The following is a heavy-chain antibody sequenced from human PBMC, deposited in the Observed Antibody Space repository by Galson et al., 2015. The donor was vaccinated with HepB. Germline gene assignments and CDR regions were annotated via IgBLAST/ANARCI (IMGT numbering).Heavy chain of an antibody. J-gene: IGHJ4*02. CDR1: GFRFISHG. CDR3: AREQVYGDYRTADF. CDR2: TVYGGAEE. V-gene: IGHV3-33*01. Sequence: SLRLSCAASGFRFISHGMRWVRQDPGKGLEWVAVTVYGGAEEHYADSVKGRFTISRDTFKNTVYLQMNSLRVEDTAVYYCAREQVYGDYRTADFWGQGTLVSVSS. D-gene: IGHD4-17*01.